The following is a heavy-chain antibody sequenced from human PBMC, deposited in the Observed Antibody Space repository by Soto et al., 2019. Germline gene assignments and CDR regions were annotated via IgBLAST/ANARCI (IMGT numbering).Heavy chain of an antibody. Sequence: PGGSLRLSCEASGFTFSSYAMTWVRQSPGDGLEWVSAISGSGGSTYYPNSVKGRFTVSRDNSKDTLYLQMNGLRVDDTAIYYCARVVDVRPATYSGMDVWGPGTRVTVSS. J-gene: IGHJ6*02. CDR3: ARVVDVRPATYSGMDV. V-gene: IGHV3-23*01. CDR1: GFTFSSYA. CDR2: ISGSGGST. D-gene: IGHD2-21*01.